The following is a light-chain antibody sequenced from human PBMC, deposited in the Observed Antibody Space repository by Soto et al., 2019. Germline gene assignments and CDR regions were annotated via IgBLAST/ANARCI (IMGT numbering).Light chain of an antibody. CDR1: RSLVYSDGNTS. V-gene: IGKV2-30*01. J-gene: IGKJ2*01. CDR2: EVS. Sequence: EVVMPQSPIPLPVTLGQPASISCRSSRSLVYSDGNTSLNWFQQRPGQSPRRLIFEVSNRDSGVPDRFSGSGAGTDFTLKISRVEAEDVGVYYCMQVTQFPYTLGQGTKVDIK. CDR3: MQVTQFPYT.